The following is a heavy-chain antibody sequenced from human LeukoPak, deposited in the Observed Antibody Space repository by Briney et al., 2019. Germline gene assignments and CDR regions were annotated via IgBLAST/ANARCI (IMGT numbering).Heavy chain of an antibody. CDR3: ARDVAAPGGVYFDY. CDR2: ISGNGGST. V-gene: IGHV3-64*04. J-gene: IGHJ4*02. D-gene: IGHD3-16*01. CDR1: GFTLSTYA. Sequence: GGSLRLSCSASGFTLSTYAMHWVRQAPGKGLEHVSVISGNGGSTYYADSVKGRFTISRDNSKNTLYLQMNSLRAEDTAVYYCARDVAAPGGVYFDYWGQGTLVTVSS.